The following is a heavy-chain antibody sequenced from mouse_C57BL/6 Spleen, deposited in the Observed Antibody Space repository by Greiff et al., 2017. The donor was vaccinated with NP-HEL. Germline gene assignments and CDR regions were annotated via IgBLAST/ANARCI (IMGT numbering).Heavy chain of an antibody. CDR2: IYPRSGNT. CDR1: GYTFTSYG. J-gene: IGHJ2*01. D-gene: IGHD1-1*01. V-gene: IGHV1-81*01. Sequence: QVQLQQSGAELARPGASVKLSCKASGYTFTSYGISWVKQRTGQGLEWIGEIYPRSGNTYYNEKFKGKATLTADKSSSTAYMELRSLTSEDSAVYCCRIYYYGSSYVGDYWGQGTTLTVSS. CDR3: RIYYYGSSYVGDY.